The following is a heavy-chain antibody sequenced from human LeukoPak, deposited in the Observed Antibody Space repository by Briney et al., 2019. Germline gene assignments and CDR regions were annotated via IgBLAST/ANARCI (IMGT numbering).Heavy chain of an antibody. CDR1: GFTFDDYA. D-gene: IGHD6-19*01. J-gene: IGHJ4*02. V-gene: IGHV3-9*01. CDR2: ISWNSGSI. CDR3: AKLTGYSSGWYDY. Sequence: GGSLRLSCAASGFTFDDYAMHWVRHAPGKGLEWVSGISWNSGSIGYADSVKGRFTISRDNAKNSLYLQMNSLRAEDTALYYCAKLTGYSSGWYDYWGQGTLVTVSS.